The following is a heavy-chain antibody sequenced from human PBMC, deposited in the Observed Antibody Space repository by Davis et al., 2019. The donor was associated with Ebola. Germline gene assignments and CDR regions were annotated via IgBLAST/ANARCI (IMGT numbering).Heavy chain of an antibody. D-gene: IGHD6-6*01. CDR2: TRNKANSYTT. CDR3: ETSSSSGGDY. Sequence: PGGSLRLSCAASGFTFSDHYMDWVRQAPGKGLVWVGRTRNKANSYTTEYAASVKGRFTISRDDSKNSLYLQMNSLKTEDTAVYYCETSSSSGGDYWSQGTLVTVSS. J-gene: IGHJ4*02. V-gene: IGHV3-72*01. CDR1: GFTFSDHY.